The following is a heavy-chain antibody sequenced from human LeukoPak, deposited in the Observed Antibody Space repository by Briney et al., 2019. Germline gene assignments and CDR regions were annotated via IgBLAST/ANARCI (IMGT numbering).Heavy chain of an antibody. J-gene: IGHJ6*03. CDR3: ARYAGNAYDTGGYLGYCYYMDV. CDR2: ISTYNGNT. V-gene: IGHV1-18*01. D-gene: IGHD3-22*01. CDR1: GYTFTSYG. Sequence: ASVKVSCKASGYTFTSYGISWVRQAPGQGLEWLGWISTYNGNTKYAQKFQNRVTMTTETPTNTAYMELRSLRYDDTAVYYCARYAGNAYDTGGYLGYCYYMDVWGKGTTVTVSS.